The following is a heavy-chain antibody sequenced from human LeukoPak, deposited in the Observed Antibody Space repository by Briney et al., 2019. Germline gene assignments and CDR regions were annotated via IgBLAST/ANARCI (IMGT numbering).Heavy chain of an antibody. CDR3: ARARYSSSGTYYFDY. CDR1: GYTFTSYG. CDR2: ISAYNGNT. J-gene: IGHJ4*02. D-gene: IGHD6-13*01. Sequence: ASVKVSCKASGYTFTSYGISWVRQAPGQGLEWMGWISAYNGNTNYAQKLQGRVTMTTGTSTSTAYMELRSLRSDDTAVYYCARARYSSSGTYYFDYWGQGTLVTVSS. V-gene: IGHV1-18*01.